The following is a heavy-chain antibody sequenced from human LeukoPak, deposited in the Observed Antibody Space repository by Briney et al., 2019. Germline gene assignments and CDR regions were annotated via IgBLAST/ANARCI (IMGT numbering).Heavy chain of an antibody. D-gene: IGHD6-13*01. CDR2: IIPIFGTA. V-gene: IGHV1-69*05. CDR3: ARGSLLVYSSSWFFDY. CDR1: VGTFSSYA. Sequence: EASVKVSCKASVGTFSSYAISWVRQAPGQGLEWMGGIIPIFGTANYAQKFQGRVTITTDESTSTAYMELSSLRSEDTAVYYCARGSLLVYSSSWFFDYWGQGTLVTVSS. J-gene: IGHJ4*02.